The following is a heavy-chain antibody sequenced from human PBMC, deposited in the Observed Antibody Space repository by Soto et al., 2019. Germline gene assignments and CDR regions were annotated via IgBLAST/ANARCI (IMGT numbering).Heavy chain of an antibody. CDR3: ARGSRRYGDYADY. CDR2: IYYSGST. J-gene: IGHJ4*02. D-gene: IGHD4-17*01. CDR1: GGSLSSGSYY. V-gene: IGHV4-61*01. Sequence: SETLSLTCIVSGGSLSSGSYYWSWIRQPPGKGLEWIGYIYYSGSTNYNPSLKSRVTISVDTSKNQFSLKLSSVTAADAAVYYCARGSRRYGDYADYWGQGTLVTVSS.